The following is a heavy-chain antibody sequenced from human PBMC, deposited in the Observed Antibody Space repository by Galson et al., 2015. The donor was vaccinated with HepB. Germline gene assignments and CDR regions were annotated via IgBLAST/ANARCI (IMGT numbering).Heavy chain of an antibody. J-gene: IGHJ4*02. V-gene: IGHV3-21*04. CDR3: ARDHERELPGY. CDR1: GFTFSTNS. Sequence: FLRLSCAASGFTFSTNSMNWVRQAPWKGLEWVSSMDGSSTYMYYADSVKGRFTISRDNAGNSLYLQMNSLSAEDTAVYYCARDHERELPGYWGQGTLVTASS. D-gene: IGHD1-7*01. CDR2: MDGSSTYM.